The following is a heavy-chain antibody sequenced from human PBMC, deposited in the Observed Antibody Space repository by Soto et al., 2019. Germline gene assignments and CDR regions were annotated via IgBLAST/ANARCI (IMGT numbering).Heavy chain of an antibody. CDR2: ISSSSRTI. Sequence: PGGSLRLSCAASGFTFSSYSMNWVRQAPGKGLEWVSYISSSSRTIYYADSVKGRFTISRDNANTSLYLQMNSLRDEDTAVYYCARGGGHYDILTGYYFPFDYWGQGTLVTVSS. CDR1: GFTFSSYS. J-gene: IGHJ4*02. D-gene: IGHD3-9*01. V-gene: IGHV3-48*02. CDR3: ARGGGHYDILTGYYFPFDY.